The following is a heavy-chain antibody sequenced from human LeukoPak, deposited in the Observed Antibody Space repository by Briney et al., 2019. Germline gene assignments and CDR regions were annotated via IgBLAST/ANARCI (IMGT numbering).Heavy chain of an antibody. D-gene: IGHD5-12*01. CDR1: SGSISDSNFY. V-gene: IGHV4-39*07. Sequence: SETLSLTCTVSSGSISDSNFYWGWIRQPPGKGLEWVGSIFYSGSTNYNPSLKSRVTISVDTSKNQFSLKLSSVTAADTAVYYCARGHRGYSGYNDYWGQGTLVTVSS. CDR2: IFYSGST. J-gene: IGHJ4*02. CDR3: ARGHRGYSGYNDY.